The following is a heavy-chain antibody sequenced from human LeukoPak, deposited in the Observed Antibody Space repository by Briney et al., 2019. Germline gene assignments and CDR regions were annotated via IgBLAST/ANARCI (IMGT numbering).Heavy chain of an antibody. CDR1: GFTVSSNY. D-gene: IGHD6-19*01. CDR3: ARGPLQQWLVRDAFDI. Sequence: GGSLRLSCAASGFTVSSNYMSWVRQAPGKGLEWVSVIYSGGSTYYADPVKGRFTISRDNSKNTLYLQMNSLRAEDTAVYYCARGPLQQWLVRDAFDIWGQGTMVTVSS. V-gene: IGHV3-53*01. J-gene: IGHJ3*02. CDR2: IYSGGST.